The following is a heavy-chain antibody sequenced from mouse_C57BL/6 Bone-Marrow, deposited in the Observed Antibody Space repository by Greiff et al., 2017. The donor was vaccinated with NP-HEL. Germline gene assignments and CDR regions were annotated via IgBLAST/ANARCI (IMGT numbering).Heavy chain of an antibody. CDR2: IWSDGST. CDR3: ARHGGYGYDYAMDY. Sequence: VKVVESGPGLVAPSQSLSITCTVSGFSLTSYGVHWVRQPPGKGLEWLVVIWSDGSTTYNSALKSRLSISKDNSKSQVFLKMNSLQTDDTAMYYCARHGGYGYDYAMDYWGQGTSVTVSS. J-gene: IGHJ4*01. V-gene: IGHV2-6-1*01. CDR1: GFSLTSYG. D-gene: IGHD2-2*01.